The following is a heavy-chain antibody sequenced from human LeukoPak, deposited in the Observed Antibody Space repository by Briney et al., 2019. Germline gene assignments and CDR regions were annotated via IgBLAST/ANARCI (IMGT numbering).Heavy chain of an antibody. D-gene: IGHD5-18*01. V-gene: IGHV3-23*01. Sequence: PGGSLRLSCAASGFTFSSYAMSWVRQAPEKGLEWVSAISGSGGSTYYADSVKGRFTISRDNSKNTLYLQMNSLRAEDTAVYYCAKGVYSYGYRGAFDYWGQGTLVTVSS. CDR1: GFTFSSYA. CDR3: AKGVYSYGYRGAFDY. J-gene: IGHJ4*02. CDR2: ISGSGGST.